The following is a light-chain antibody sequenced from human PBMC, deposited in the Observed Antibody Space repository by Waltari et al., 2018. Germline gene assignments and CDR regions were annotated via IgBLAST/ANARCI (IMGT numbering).Light chain of an antibody. J-gene: IGKJ4*01. V-gene: IGKV3-15*01. CDR2: GAS. Sequence: EIVMTQSPATLSVSPGERAILSCRPSQSVNSNLAWYQQKPGQAPRLLIYGASTRATSNPARFSGSGSGTEFTLTISSLQSEDFAVYYCQQYNNWPLTFGGGTKVEIK. CDR3: QQYNNWPLT. CDR1: QSVNSN.